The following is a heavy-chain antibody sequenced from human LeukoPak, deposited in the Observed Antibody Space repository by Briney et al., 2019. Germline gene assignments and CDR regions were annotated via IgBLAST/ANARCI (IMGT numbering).Heavy chain of an antibody. J-gene: IGHJ4*02. CDR3: ARDQGRSGYYFYY. V-gene: IGHV4-61*01. CDR1: GGSISSSSYY. Sequence: SETLSLTCTVSGGSISSSSYYWTWIRQSPGKGLEWIGYIYYTGSTNYNPSLKSRVTISVDTSKNQISLNLTSVTAADTAVYYCARDQGRSGYYFYYWGQGTLVTVSS. CDR2: IYYTGST. D-gene: IGHD3-22*01.